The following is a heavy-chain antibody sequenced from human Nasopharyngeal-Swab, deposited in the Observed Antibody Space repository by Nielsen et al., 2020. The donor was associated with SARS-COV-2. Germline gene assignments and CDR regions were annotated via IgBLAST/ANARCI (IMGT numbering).Heavy chain of an antibody. V-gene: IGHV1-8*02. CDR3: ARVMVPTYDYVWGSYRIVYYYGMDV. D-gene: IGHD3-16*02. Sequence: ASVKVSCKASGYTFTGYYMHWVRQAPGQGLEWMGWMNPNSGNTGYAQKFQGRVTMTRNTSISTAYMELSSLRSEDTAVYYCARVMVPTYDYVWGSYRIVYYYGMDVWGQGTTVTVSS. J-gene: IGHJ6*02. CDR2: MNPNSGNT. CDR1: GYTFTGYY.